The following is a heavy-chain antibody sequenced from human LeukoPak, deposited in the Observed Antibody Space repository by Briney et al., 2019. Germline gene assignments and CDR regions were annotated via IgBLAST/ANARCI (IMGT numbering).Heavy chain of an antibody. CDR3: AKREAVTVTAEWDYLDY. V-gene: IGHV3-9*01. CDR1: GFTFDDYA. D-gene: IGHD6-19*01. J-gene: IGHJ4*02. Sequence: GGSLRLSCAASGFTFDDYAMHWVRQAPGKGLEWVSGISWNSGSIGYADSVKGRFTISRDNSNNTVYLQMNSLRVEDTAVYYCAKREAVTVTAEWDYLDYWGQGTLVTVSS. CDR2: ISWNSGSI.